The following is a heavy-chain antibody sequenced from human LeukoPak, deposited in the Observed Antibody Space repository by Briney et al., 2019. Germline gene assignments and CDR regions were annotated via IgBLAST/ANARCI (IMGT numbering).Heavy chain of an antibody. V-gene: IGHV1-8*01. Sequence: ASVKVSCKASGYTFTSYDINWVRQATGQGLEWMGWMNPNSGNTGYAQKFQGRVTMTRNTSISTAYMELSSLRSEDTAVYYCARGWKGHDYGDYGAWWFDPWAREPWSPSPQ. J-gene: IGHJ5*02. D-gene: IGHD4-17*01. CDR3: ARGWKGHDYGDYGAWWFDP. CDR2: MNPNSGNT. CDR1: GYTFTSYD.